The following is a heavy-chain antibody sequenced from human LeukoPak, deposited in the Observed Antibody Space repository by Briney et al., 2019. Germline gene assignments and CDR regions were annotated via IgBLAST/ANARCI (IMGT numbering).Heavy chain of an antibody. V-gene: IGHV4-34*01. Sequence: SETLSLTCAVYGGSFCGYYWNWIRQPPGKGLEWIGEINHSGRTNYNPSLKSRVTISVDTSKKQFSLKLSSVTAADTAVYYCARGVDYYGVWGQGTLVTVSS. CDR2: INHSGRT. CDR1: GGSFCGYY. D-gene: IGHD3-10*01. CDR3: ARGVDYYGV. J-gene: IGHJ4*02.